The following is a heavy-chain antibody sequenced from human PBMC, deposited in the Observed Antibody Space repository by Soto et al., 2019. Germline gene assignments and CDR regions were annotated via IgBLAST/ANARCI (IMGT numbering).Heavy chain of an antibody. CDR2: ISYDGSNK. Sequence: QVQLVESGGGVVQPGRSLRLSCAASGFTFSSYGMHWVRQAPGKGLEWVAVISYDGSNKYYADSVKDRFTISRDNSKNTLYLQMNSLRAEDTAVCYCAPWFGAFDYWGKGTLVTVSS. CDR1: GFTFSSYG. V-gene: IGHV3-30*03. D-gene: IGHD3-10*01. CDR3: APWFGAFDY. J-gene: IGHJ4*02.